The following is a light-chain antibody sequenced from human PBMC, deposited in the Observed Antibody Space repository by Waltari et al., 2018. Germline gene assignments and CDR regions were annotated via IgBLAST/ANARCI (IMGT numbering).Light chain of an antibody. CDR3: QQYNEWPYT. V-gene: IGKV3D-15*01. J-gene: IGKJ2*01. Sequence: ETIMTQSPAILSVSPGEPATLPCRASKSVGNNVAWFQQTPGQAPRLLIYVTSSRSTNIPGRFFGAGAGTDFTLTISGLQSEDFGVYYCQQYNEWPYTFGQGTKVDLK. CDR2: VTS. CDR1: KSVGNN.